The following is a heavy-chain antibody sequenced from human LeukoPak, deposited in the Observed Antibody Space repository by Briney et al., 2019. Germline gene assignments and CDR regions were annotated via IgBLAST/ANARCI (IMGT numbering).Heavy chain of an antibody. D-gene: IGHD1-14*01. J-gene: IGHJ6*02. CDR2: IKNDGTVK. Sequence: TGGSLTLSCAASGFTFSYHWMTWVRQAPGKGLEWVANIKNDGTVKNYVDSVKGRFTISRDNAKNSLYLQMNSLRAEDTALYYCAKDITPFYYYYGMDVWGQGTTVTVSS. CDR1: GFTFSYHW. V-gene: IGHV3-7*03. CDR3: AKDITPFYYYYGMDV.